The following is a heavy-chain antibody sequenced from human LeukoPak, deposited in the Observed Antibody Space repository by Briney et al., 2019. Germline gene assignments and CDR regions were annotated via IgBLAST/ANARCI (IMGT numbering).Heavy chain of an antibody. CDR2: IYSGGST. CDR1: GFTVSSNY. V-gene: IGHV3-53*01. CDR3: AKGYCSSTSCYYYYYYYGMDV. J-gene: IGHJ6*02. D-gene: IGHD2-2*01. Sequence: PGGSLRLSCAASGFTVSSNYMSWVRQAPGKGLEWVSVIYSGGSTYYADSVKGRFTISRDNSKNTLYLQMNSLRAEDTAVYYCAKGYCSSTSCYYYYYYYGMDVWGQGTTVTVSS.